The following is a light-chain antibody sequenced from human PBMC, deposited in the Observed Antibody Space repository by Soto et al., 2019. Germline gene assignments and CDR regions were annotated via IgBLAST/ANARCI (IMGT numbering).Light chain of an antibody. CDR3: QTGGTGIVV. CDR1: SGHSNYA. J-gene: IGLJ2*01. CDR2: LNSDGSH. V-gene: IGLV4-69*01. Sequence: QLVLTQSPSASASLGASVKLTCTLSSGHSNYAIAWHQQQPEKGPRYLMKLNSDGSHSKGDGIPDRFSGSSSGAERYLTISGLQSEDEADYSCQTGGTGIVVFGGGTKLTVL.